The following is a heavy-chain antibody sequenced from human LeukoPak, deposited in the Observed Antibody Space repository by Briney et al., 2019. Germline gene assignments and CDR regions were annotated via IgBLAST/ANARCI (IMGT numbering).Heavy chain of an antibody. J-gene: IGHJ4*02. CDR3: ATGGGSGRYGFPFDC. D-gene: IGHD6-19*01. V-gene: IGHV3-9*01. Sequence: PGGSLRLSCAASGFTFHNYAMHWVRQAPGKGLGWVSGISWNSGIIGYADSVKGRFTTSRDNAKNSLYPQMNSLRAEDTAVYYCATGGGSGRYGFPFDCWGQGTLVTVSS. CDR2: ISWNSGII. CDR1: GFTFHNYA.